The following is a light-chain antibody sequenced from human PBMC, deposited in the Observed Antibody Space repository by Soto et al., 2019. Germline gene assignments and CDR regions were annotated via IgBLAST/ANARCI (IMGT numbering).Light chain of an antibody. CDR1: QTISSN. Sequence: EIVMTQSPATLSVSPGERVTLSCRASQTISSNLAWYQQKPGQAPRLLIFGASTRAADIPDRFTGSGFGTEFTLTSSSLQSGDCAVYFCQHYNDWPTFGQGTRVEVK. CDR3: QHYNDWPT. V-gene: IGKV3-15*01. J-gene: IGKJ1*01. CDR2: GAS.